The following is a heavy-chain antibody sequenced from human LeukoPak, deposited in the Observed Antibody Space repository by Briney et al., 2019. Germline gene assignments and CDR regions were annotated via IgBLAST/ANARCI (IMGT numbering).Heavy chain of an antibody. CDR3: ARPYCSGDSCYSRFDY. CDR1: GYTFTGYY. J-gene: IGHJ4*02. V-gene: IGHV1-2*02. D-gene: IGHD2-15*01. CDR2: INPNSGDT. Sequence: GASVKVSCKASGYTFTGYYMHWVRQAPGQGLEWMGWINPNSGDTNHAQKFQGRVTMTRDTSISTAYMELSSVRSDDTAVYYCARPYCSGDSCYSRFDYWGQGTLVTVSS.